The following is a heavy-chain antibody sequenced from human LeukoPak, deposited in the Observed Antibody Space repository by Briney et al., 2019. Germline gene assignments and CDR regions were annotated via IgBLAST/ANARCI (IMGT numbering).Heavy chain of an antibody. D-gene: IGHD2-15*01. CDR1: GYSFTSYW. CDR2: IDPSDSET. Sequence: RGESLKISCKGFGYSFTSYWISWVRQMPGKGLEWMGRIDPSDSETNYSPSFQGHVTISADKSISTAYLQWSSLKASDTAMYYCESLYCSGGRCYSDWYFDLWGRGTLVTVSS. V-gene: IGHV5-10-1*01. J-gene: IGHJ2*01. CDR3: ESLYCSGGRCYSDWYFDL.